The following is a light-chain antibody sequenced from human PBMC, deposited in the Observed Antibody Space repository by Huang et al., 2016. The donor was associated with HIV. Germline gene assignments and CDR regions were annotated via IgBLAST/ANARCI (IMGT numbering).Light chain of an antibody. CDR2: AAS. Sequence: DIQMTQSPSSLSASVGDRVTITCRASQTISSHLNWYQQQAGKAPNLLIYAASSLQNGVPSRFSGSGSGTDFTLTISSLQPEDFATYFCQQSYRSYTFGQGTKLEIK. J-gene: IGKJ2*01. V-gene: IGKV1-39*01. CDR1: QTISSH. CDR3: QQSYRSYT.